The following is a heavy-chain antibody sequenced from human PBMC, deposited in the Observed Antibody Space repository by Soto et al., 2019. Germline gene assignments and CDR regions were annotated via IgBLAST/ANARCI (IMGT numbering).Heavy chain of an antibody. J-gene: IGHJ6*02. CDR3: ARQGFGPLHGLVDV. CDR2: VHDSWGS. V-gene: IGHV4-59*08. CDR1: GGSISSYY. D-gene: IGHD3-10*01. Sequence: QVQLQESGPGLVKPSETLSLSCTVSGGSISSYYWSWFRQSPGKRMELIGYVHDSWGSSYNPSLQSRVAISLDTSKSQFSLKVTSVTATDTAVYYCARQGFGPLHGLVDVWGQGSTVTVSS.